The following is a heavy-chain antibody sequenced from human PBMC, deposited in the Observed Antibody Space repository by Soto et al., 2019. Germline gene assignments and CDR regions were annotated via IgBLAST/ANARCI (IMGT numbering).Heavy chain of an antibody. CDR2: IDWDDDK. J-gene: IGHJ5*02. Sequence: VSGPTLVNPTQTLTLTCTFSGFSLSTSGMCVSWIRQPPGKALEWLALIDWDDDKYYSTSLKTRLTISKDTSKNQVVLTMTNMDPVDTDTYYCAHSSSWYVGFDPWGQGTLVTVSS. CDR3: AHSSSWYVGFDP. D-gene: IGHD6-13*01. CDR1: GFSLSTSGMC. V-gene: IGHV2-70*12.